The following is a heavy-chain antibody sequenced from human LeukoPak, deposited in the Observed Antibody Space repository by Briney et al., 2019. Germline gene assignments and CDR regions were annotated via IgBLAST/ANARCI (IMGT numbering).Heavy chain of an antibody. V-gene: IGHV4-61*02. Sequence: SQTLSLTCTVSGGSISSGSSYWSWIRQPAGKGLEWIGRIYTSGSTNYNPSLKSRVTISVDTSKNQFSLKLSSVTAADTAVYYCARHGGTRITLVQVYYFDYWGQGTLVSVSS. D-gene: IGHD1-14*01. J-gene: IGHJ4*02. CDR1: GGSISSGSSY. CDR3: ARHGGTRITLVQVYYFDY. CDR2: IYTSGST.